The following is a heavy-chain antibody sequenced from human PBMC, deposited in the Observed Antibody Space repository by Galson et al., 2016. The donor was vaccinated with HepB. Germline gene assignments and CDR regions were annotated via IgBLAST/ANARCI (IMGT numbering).Heavy chain of an antibody. Sequence: SLRLSCAGSGFTFSNYVMTWVRQAPGKGLEWVSSISGGGGNTDYADSVKGRITISRDNSNNTLYLQMNSLRADDTALYFCAKFYGSGIYYYFYMDVWGEGTTVTVSS. J-gene: IGHJ6*03. CDR3: AKFYGSGIYYYFYMDV. V-gene: IGHV3-23*01. D-gene: IGHD6-25*01. CDR2: ISGGGGNT. CDR1: GFTFSNYV.